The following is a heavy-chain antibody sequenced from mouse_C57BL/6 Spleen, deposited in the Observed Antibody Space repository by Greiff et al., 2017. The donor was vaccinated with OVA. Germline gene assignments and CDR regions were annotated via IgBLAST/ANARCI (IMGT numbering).Heavy chain of an antibody. D-gene: IGHD3-2*01. CDR1: GFNIKDDY. CDR3: ARGQLGIPLFAY. CDR2: IDPENGDT. V-gene: IGHV14-4*01. Sequence: EVQLQQSGAELVRPGASVKLSCTASGFNIKDDYMHWVKQRPEQGLEWIGWIDPENGDTEYASKFQGKATITADTSSNTAYLQLSSLTSEDTAVYICARGQLGIPLFAYWGKGTLVTVSA. J-gene: IGHJ3*01.